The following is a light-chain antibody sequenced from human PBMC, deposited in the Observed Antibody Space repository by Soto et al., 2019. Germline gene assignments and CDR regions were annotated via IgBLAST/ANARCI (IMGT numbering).Light chain of an antibody. CDR2: DVT. V-gene: IGLV2-14*01. J-gene: IGLJ1*01. CDR1: SSDVGGYNY. CDR3: SSYRSGSTLV. Sequence: QSALTQPASVSGSPGQSITISCTGTSSDVGGYNYVSWYQQHPGKAPKLMIYDVTKRPSGVSDRFSGSKSGNMASLTISGLQAADEADYYCSSYRSGSTLVFGTGTKLTVL.